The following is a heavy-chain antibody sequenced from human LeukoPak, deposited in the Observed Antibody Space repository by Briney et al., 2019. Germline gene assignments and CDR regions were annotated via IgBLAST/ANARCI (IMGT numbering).Heavy chain of an antibody. J-gene: IGHJ5*02. CDR3: ARGSPPKFWSGYSDWFDP. CDR2: IGTGDDT. Sequence: GGSLRLSCAASGFTFSTYDMHWVRQVTGKGLEWVSAIGTGDDTYYLGSVKGRFTISRENAKNVLYLQMSSLRAEDTAVYYCARGSPPKFWSGYSDWFDPWGQGTLVTVSS. D-gene: IGHD3-3*01. V-gene: IGHV3-13*01. CDR1: GFTFSTYD.